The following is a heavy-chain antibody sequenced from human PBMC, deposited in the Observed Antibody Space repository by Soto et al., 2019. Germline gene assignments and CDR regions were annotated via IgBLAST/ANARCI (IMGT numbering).Heavy chain of an antibody. J-gene: IGHJ6*02. CDR2: INHSGST. CDR1: GGSFSGYY. D-gene: IGHD6-6*01. Sequence: PSETLSLTCAVYGGSFSGYYWSWIRQPPGKGLEWIGEINHSGSTNYNPSLKSRVTISVDTSKNQFALKLSSVTAADTAVYYCARFPRRMYSSSSGGSYYGMDVWGQRTTVTVSS. CDR3: ARFPRRMYSSSSGGSYYGMDV. V-gene: IGHV4-34*01.